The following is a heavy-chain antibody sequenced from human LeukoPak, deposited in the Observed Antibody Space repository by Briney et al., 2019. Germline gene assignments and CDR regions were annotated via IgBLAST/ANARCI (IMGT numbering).Heavy chain of an antibody. CDR1: GFTFSSYG. CDR3: AKDSSSAFDY. D-gene: IGHD6-6*01. CDR2: ISYDGSNK. Sequence: GGSLRLSCAASGFTFSSYGMHWVRQAPGKGLEWVAVISYDGSNKYCADSVKGRFTISRDNSKNTLYLQMDSLRAEDTAVYYCAKDSSSAFDYWGQGTLVTVSS. J-gene: IGHJ4*02. V-gene: IGHV3-30*18.